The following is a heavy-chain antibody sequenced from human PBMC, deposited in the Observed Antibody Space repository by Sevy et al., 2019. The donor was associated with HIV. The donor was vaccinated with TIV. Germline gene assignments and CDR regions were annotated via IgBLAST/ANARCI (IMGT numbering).Heavy chain of an antibody. D-gene: IGHD3-22*01. J-gene: IGHJ4*02. V-gene: IGHV3-7*01. Sequence: GGSLRLSCVASGFNLSPYWMTWVRQAPGKRLERGANIKQDGNEKYYVDSVKGRFTVSRDNAKNALYLQMYSLRVEDTAVYFCASNTYHYDSNTYYPVYWGQGTRVTVSS. CDR2: IKQDGNEK. CDR1: GFNLSPYW. CDR3: ASNTYHYDSNTYYPVY.